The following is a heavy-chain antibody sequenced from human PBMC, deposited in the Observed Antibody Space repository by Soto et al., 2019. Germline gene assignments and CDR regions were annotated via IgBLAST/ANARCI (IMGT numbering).Heavy chain of an antibody. J-gene: IGHJ5*02. V-gene: IGHV4-31*03. CDR1: GGSISSGGYY. D-gene: IGHD2-2*01. CDR2: IYYSGST. Sequence: SETLSLTCTVSGGSISSGGYYWSWIRQHPGKGLEWIGYIYYSGSTYYNPSLKSRVTISVDTSKNQFSLKLSSVTAADTAVYYCARGFVVVPAARGNWFDPWGQGTLVTVYS. CDR3: ARGFVVVPAARGNWFDP.